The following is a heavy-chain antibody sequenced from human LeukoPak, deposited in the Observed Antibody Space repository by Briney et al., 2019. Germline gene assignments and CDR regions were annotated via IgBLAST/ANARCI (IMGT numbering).Heavy chain of an antibody. CDR3: AKDQGGSSSWYSKFDY. CDR1: GFAFNTFA. J-gene: IGHJ4*02. V-gene: IGHV3-23*01. Sequence: GGSLRLSCAASGFAFNTFAMSWVRQAPGKGLEWVSAISGSGGSTYYADSVKGRFTISRDNSKNTLYLQMNSLRAEDTAVYYCAKDQGGSSSWYSKFDYWGQGTLVTVSS. D-gene: IGHD6-13*01. CDR2: ISGSGGST.